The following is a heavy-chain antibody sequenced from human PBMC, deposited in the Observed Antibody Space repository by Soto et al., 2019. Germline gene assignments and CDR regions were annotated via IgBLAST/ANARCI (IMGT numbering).Heavy chain of an antibody. V-gene: IGHV1-58*01. J-gene: IGHJ4*02. D-gene: IGHD4-17*01. Sequence: QMQLVQSGPEVKKPGTSVKISCKTSGFTLSISAVHWVRQARGHRLPWRGWIDVGSGNANYAQMDTERVTISRDMSTITGYMELTRRRPEDTAVYYCAADVGCYIYGLARNWGPGTLVTVSS. CDR1: GFTLSISA. CDR3: AADVGCYIYGLARN. CDR2: IDVGSGNA.